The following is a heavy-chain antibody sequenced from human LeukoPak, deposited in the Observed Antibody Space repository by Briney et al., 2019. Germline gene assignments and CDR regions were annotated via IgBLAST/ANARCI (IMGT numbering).Heavy chain of an antibody. CDR3: ARELSYSDSSGYFWSAMDV. CDR1: GFTFSPFT. J-gene: IGHJ6*02. D-gene: IGHD3-22*01. CDR2: ILSTSRDI. V-gene: IGHV3-48*01. Sequence: PGGRLRLSCAASGFTFSPFTMNWLREAPGKGPEGVSYILSTSRDIYYADPVRGPFTISTDHPNNSLSLQVNSLRGEDTAVYYCARELSYSDSSGYFWSAMDVWGQGTTVTAS.